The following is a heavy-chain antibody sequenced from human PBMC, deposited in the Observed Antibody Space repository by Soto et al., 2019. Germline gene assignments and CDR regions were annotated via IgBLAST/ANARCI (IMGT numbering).Heavy chain of an antibody. CDR2: INPDNGNT. CDR3: ARGIATGQLDP. V-gene: IGHV1-3*01. Sequence: ASVKVSCKASGCTFTRYTMNWVRQAPGQRLEWMGWINPDNGNTKSSQKFQDRVIITRDTSASKAYMDLSSLRSEDTAVYYCARGIATGQLDPWGQGTLVTVSS. D-gene: IGHD2-15*01. CDR1: GCTFTRYT. J-gene: IGHJ5*02.